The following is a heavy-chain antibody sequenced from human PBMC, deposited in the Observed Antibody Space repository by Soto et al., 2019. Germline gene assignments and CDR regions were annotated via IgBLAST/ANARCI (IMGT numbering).Heavy chain of an antibody. Sequence: GGSLRLSCAASGFTFSSYAMSWVRQAPGKGLEWVSAISGSGGSTYYADSVKGRFTISRDNSKNTLYLQMNSLRAEDTAVYYCAKDSRRIISMIVVGDSFDYWGQGTLVTVS. J-gene: IGHJ4*02. D-gene: IGHD3-22*01. CDR2: ISGSGGST. V-gene: IGHV3-23*01. CDR3: AKDSRRIISMIVVGDSFDY. CDR1: GFTFSSYA.